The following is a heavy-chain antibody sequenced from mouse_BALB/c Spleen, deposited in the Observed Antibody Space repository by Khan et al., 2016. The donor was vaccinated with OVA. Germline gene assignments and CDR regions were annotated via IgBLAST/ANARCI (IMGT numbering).Heavy chain of an antibody. CDR2: IWSGGST. Sequence: QVQLKQSGPGLVRPSQSLSITCTVSGFSLTTYGVHWVRQSPGKGLEWLGVIWSGGSTDYSAAFISRLSISNDNSKSQVFFKMNSLQPNDTAIYYCARNYDYDEGLAYWGQGTLVTVSA. D-gene: IGHD2-4*01. J-gene: IGHJ3*01. CDR3: ARNYDYDEGLAY. CDR1: GFSLTTYG. V-gene: IGHV2-2*02.